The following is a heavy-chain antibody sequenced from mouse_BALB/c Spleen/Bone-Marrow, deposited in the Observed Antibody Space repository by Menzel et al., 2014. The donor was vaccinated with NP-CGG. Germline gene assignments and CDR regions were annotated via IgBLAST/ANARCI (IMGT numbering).Heavy chain of an antibody. V-gene: IGHV7-3*02. J-gene: IGHJ2*01. CDR2: IRNKANGYTT. CDR3: ARDKGRVFFDY. Sequence: DVHLVESGGGLVQPGGSLRLSCATSGFTFTDYYMNWVRQPPGKALEWLGFIRNKANGYTTEYSASVKSRFTISRDNSQNILYLQMNTLRADGSATYYCARDKGRVFFDYWGQGTTLTVSS. CDR1: GFTFTDYY.